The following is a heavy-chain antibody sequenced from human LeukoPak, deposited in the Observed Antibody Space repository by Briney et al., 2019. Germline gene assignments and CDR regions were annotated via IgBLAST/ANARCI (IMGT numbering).Heavy chain of an antibody. Sequence: GGSLRLSCAASGFTFSSYGMHWVRQAPGKGLGWGSVISYDGSNKYYADSVTGRFNIYRDNSKNPLHLQINSLRAEDTAVYYCAKRGTTGTTSLDYWGQGTLVTVSS. J-gene: IGHJ4*02. V-gene: IGHV3-30*18. CDR3: AKRGTTGTTSLDY. CDR2: ISYDGSNK. D-gene: IGHD1-1*01. CDR1: GFTFSSYG.